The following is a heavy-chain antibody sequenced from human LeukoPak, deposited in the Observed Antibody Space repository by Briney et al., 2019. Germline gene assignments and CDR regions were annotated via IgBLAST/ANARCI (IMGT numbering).Heavy chain of an antibody. CDR3: ARQSSYTSGWYSDY. J-gene: IGHJ4*02. Sequence: SETLSLTCTVSGGSISSSSHYWGWIRQPPGKGLEWIGTIYYSGSTYYNPSLKSRVTISVDTSKNQFSLKLSSVTAAGTAVYYCARQSSYTSGWYSDYWGQGTLVIVSS. V-gene: IGHV4-39*01. D-gene: IGHD6-19*01. CDR2: IYYSGST. CDR1: GGSISSSSHY.